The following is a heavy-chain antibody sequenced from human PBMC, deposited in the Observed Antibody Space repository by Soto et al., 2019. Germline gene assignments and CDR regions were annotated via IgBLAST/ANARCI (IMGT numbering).Heavy chain of an antibody. V-gene: IGHV3-48*03. CDR3: ARDQSVASPFDI. CDR2: ISSSGSTI. J-gene: IGHJ3*02. Sequence: PGGSLRLSCAASGFTFSSYEMNWVRQAPGKGLEWVSYISSSGSTIYYADSVKGRFTISRDNARNSLYLQMNSLGAEDTAVYYCARDQSVASPFDIWGQGTMVTVSS. D-gene: IGHD5-12*01. CDR1: GFTFSSYE.